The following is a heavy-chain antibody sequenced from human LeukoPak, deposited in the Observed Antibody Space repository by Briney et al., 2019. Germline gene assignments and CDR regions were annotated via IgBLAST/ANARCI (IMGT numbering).Heavy chain of an antibody. CDR1: GYTLTKLS. D-gene: IGHD3-9*01. Sequence: ASVKVSCKVSGYTLTKLSMHWVRQAPGKGLEWMGGFDPEDGETIYAQKFQGRVTMTEDTSTDTAYMELRSLRSEDTAVYYCATSFEWYFDYWGQGTLVTVSS. CDR3: ATSFEWYFDY. J-gene: IGHJ4*02. CDR2: FDPEDGET. V-gene: IGHV1-24*01.